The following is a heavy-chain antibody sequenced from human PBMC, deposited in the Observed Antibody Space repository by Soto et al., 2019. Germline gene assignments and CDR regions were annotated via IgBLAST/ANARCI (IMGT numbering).Heavy chain of an antibody. CDR2: ISGSGDFT. CDR3: AKDYGGNPFDY. D-gene: IGHD4-17*01. CDR1: GFTFSTYA. Sequence: EVQLLESGGGLVQPGGSLRLSCAASGFTFSTYAMAWVRQAPGKGLEWVSVISGSGDFTYYVDSVKGRFTISRDNSKNTLYLQMNSLRAEDTAQDYCAKDYGGNPFDYWGQGTLVTVSS. V-gene: IGHV3-23*01. J-gene: IGHJ4*02.